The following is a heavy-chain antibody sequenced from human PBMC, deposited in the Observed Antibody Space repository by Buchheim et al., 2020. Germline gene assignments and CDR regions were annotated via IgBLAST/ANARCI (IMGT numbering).Heavy chain of an antibody. D-gene: IGHD3-10*01. CDR3: AKDLVPGLY. J-gene: IGHJ4*02. V-gene: IGHV3-30*18. Sequence: QVQLVESGGGVVQPGRSLRLSCAASGFSFSTYDIHWVRQAPGKGLEWVAVISFDGKTQYYTDSVKGRFTISRDNSKNTVYLQMNSLRAEDTALYYCAKDLVPGLYWGQGTL. CDR1: GFSFSTYD. CDR2: ISFDGKTQ.